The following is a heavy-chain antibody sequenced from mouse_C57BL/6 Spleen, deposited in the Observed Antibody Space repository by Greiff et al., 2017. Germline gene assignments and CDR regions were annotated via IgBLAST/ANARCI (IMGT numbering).Heavy chain of an antibody. CDR1: GFTFSSYG. Sequence: EVKLVESGGDLVKPGGSLKLSCAASGFTFSSYGMSWVRQTPDKRLEWVATISSGGSYTYYPDSVKGRFTISRDNAKNTLYLQMSSLKSEDTDMYYCAREGDYGSSPWYFDYWGQGTTLTVSS. J-gene: IGHJ2*01. CDR3: AREGDYGSSPWYFDY. D-gene: IGHD1-1*01. V-gene: IGHV5-6*01. CDR2: ISSGGSYT.